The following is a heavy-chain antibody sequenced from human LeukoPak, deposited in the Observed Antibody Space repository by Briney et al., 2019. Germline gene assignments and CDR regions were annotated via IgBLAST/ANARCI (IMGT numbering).Heavy chain of an antibody. CDR3: ARAYYYDSRGSNFDY. J-gene: IGHJ4*02. Sequence: GASVKVSCNASGYTFTTYGISWVRQAPGQGLEWMGWLNTYNVHTNYAQKFQGRVTMTTDTSTYTAYMELRSLRSDDTAVYYCARAYYYDSRGSNFDYWGQGTLVTVSS. CDR1: GYTFTTYG. V-gene: IGHV1-18*01. D-gene: IGHD3-22*01. CDR2: LNTYNVHT.